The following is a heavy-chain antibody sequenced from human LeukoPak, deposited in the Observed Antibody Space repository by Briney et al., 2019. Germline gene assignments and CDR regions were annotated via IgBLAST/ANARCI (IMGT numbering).Heavy chain of an antibody. V-gene: IGHV3-48*01. CDR1: GFTFSSNS. Sequence: PGGSLRLSCAASGFTFSSNSMNWVRQAPGKGLEWVSYISSSSGTIYYADSVKGRFTISRDNAKNSLYLQMNSLRAEDTAVYYCPLELGEGFDYWGQGTLVTASS. D-gene: IGHD3-16*01. CDR3: PLELGEGFDY. CDR2: ISSSSGTI. J-gene: IGHJ4*02.